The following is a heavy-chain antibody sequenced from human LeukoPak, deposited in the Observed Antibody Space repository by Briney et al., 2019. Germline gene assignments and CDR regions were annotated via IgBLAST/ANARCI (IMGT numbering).Heavy chain of an antibody. D-gene: IGHD4-11*01. CDR1: GGSFSGYY. Sequence: SETLSLTCAVYGGSFSGYYWNWIRQPPGKGLEWIGEINHSGSTNYNPSLKSRVTMSVDTSENPFSLKLTSVPAADTAVYYCARNSSLTTIKGGWFDPWGQGTLVTVSS. J-gene: IGHJ5*02. V-gene: IGHV4-34*01. CDR3: ARNSSLTTIKGGWFDP. CDR2: INHSGST.